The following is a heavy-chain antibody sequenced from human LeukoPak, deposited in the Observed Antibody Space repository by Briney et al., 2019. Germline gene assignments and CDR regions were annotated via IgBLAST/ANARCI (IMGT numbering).Heavy chain of an antibody. CDR3: AIHPPGATVTYLYYFDY. D-gene: IGHD4-17*01. CDR1: GGSFSGYY. V-gene: IGHV4-34*01. J-gene: IGHJ4*02. CDR2: INHSGST. Sequence: PSETLSLTCAVYGGSFSGYYWSWIRQPPGKGLEWIGEINHSGSTNYNPSLKSRVTISVDTSKNQFSLKLSSVTAADTAVYYCAIHPPGATVTYLYYFDYWGQGTLVTVSS.